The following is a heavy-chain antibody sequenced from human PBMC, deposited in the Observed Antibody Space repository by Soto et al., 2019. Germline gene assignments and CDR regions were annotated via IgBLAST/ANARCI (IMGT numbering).Heavy chain of an antibody. V-gene: IGHV1-18*01. J-gene: IGHJ6*02. D-gene: IGHD4-17*01. CDR3: TRGDYPYYYGMDV. CDR1: GYTFTSYD. CDR2: ISAYNGNT. Sequence: GASVKVSCKASGYTFTSYDINWVRQAPGQGLEWMGWISAYNGNTNYAQKLQGRVTMTTDTSTSTAYMELRSLRAEDTAVYYCTRGDYPYYYGMDVWGQGTTVTVSS.